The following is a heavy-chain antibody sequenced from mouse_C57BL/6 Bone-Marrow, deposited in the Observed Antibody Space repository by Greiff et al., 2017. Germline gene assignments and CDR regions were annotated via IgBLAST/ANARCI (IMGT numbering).Heavy chain of an antibody. V-gene: IGHV1-19*01. D-gene: IGHD1-1*01. CDR1: GYTFTDYY. CDR2: INPYNGGT. CDR3: ARWLFITTVVAPFDY. J-gene: IGHJ2*01. Sequence: VQLQQSGPVLVKPGASVKMSCKASGYTFTDYYMNWVKQSHGKSLEWIGVINPYNGGTSYNQKFKGKATLTVDKSSSTAYMELNSLTSEDSAVYYCARWLFITTVVAPFDYWGQGTTLTVSS.